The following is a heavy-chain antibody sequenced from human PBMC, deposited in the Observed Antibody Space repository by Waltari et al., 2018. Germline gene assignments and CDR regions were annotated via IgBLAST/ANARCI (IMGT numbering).Heavy chain of an antibody. CDR3: AGGHPPGGDYVYYYYGLDL. CDR2: IIPMLSTE. V-gene: IGHV1-69*12. Sequence: VQLVQSGAEVKEPGSSVKVSCKASGGTFSTYVIIWVRHAPGQGLEWMGGIIPMLSTENHAQKCQGRVTITADESTRTVYMDLNRLRSEDTAVYYCAGGHPPGGDYVYYYYGLDLWGQGTTVTVSS. CDR1: GGTFSTYV. D-gene: IGHD4-17*01. J-gene: IGHJ6*02.